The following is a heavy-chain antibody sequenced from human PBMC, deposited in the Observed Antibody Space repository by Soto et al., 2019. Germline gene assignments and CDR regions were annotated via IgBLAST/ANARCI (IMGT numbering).Heavy chain of an antibody. V-gene: IGHV4-59*01. CDR1: GGSISSYY. CDR3: ASYDSSGYYLGN. Sequence: QVQLQESGPGLVKPSETLSLTCTVSGGSISSYYWSWIRQPPGKGLEWIGYIYYSGSTNYNPSLKSRXXMXVXKSKNQFSLKLSSVTAADTAVYYCASYDSSGYYLGNWGQGTLVTVSS. CDR2: IYYSGST. D-gene: IGHD3-22*01. J-gene: IGHJ4*02.